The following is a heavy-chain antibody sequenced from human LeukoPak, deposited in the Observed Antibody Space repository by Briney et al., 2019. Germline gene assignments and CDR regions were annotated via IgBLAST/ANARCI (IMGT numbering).Heavy chain of an antibody. V-gene: IGHV4-4*07. CDR2: IYTSGST. D-gene: IGHD5-18*01. Sequence: SETLSLTCTVSGGSISSYYWSWIRQPAGKGLEWIGRIYTSGSTNYNPSLKSRVTMSVDTSKNQLSLKLSSVTAADTAVYYCARGSEKRGYSYAPAEYWGQGTLVTVSS. CDR1: GGSISSYY. J-gene: IGHJ4*02. CDR3: ARGSEKRGYSYAPAEY.